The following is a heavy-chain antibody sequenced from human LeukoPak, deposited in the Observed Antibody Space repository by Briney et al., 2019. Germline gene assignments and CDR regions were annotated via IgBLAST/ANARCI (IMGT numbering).Heavy chain of an antibody. D-gene: IGHD6-6*01. CDR1: GGSISSHY. V-gene: IGHV4-38-2*02. CDR2: IYHSGST. J-gene: IGHJ5*02. Sequence: SETLSLTCTVSGGSISSHYWSWIRQPPGKGLEWIGSIYHSGSTYYNPSLKSRVTISVDTSKNQFSLKLSSVTAADTAVYYCAREPLYSSSVLLWFDPWGQGTLVTVSS. CDR3: AREPLYSSSVLLWFDP.